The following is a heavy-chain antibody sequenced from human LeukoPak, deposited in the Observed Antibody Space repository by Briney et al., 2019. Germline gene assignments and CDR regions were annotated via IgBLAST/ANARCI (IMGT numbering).Heavy chain of an antibody. V-gene: IGHV1-69*04. CDR1: GYTFTSYG. J-gene: IGHJ6*02. CDR3: ARVVSGSYSTGYYYYGMDV. CDR2: IIPILGIA. D-gene: IGHD1-26*01. Sequence: SVKVSCKASGYTFTSYGISWVRQAPGQGLEWMGRIIPILGIANYAQKFQGRVTITADKSTSTAYMELSSLRSEDTAVYYCARVVSGSYSTGYYYYGMDVWGQGTTVTVSS.